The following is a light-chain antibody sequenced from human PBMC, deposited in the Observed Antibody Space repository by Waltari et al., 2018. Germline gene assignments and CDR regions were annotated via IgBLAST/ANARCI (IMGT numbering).Light chain of an antibody. CDR2: DKN. CDR3: ATWDTSLSAGL. Sequence: QSVLTQPPSVSAAPGQKVTISCSGSSSTIGNYYVYWFQQMPGTAPKLLIYDKNKRPSGIPDRCSGSKSGTSATLGITGLQTGDEADYYCATWDTSLSAGLFGGGTKLTVL. CDR1: SSTIGNYY. V-gene: IGLV1-51*01. J-gene: IGLJ3*02.